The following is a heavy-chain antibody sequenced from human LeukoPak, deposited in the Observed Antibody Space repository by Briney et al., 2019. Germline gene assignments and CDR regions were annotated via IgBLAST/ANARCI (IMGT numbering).Heavy chain of an antibody. CDR2: IYYSGST. CDR1: GGSISSSSYY. V-gene: IGHV4-39*01. D-gene: IGHD3-9*01. Sequence: SETLSLPCTVSGGSISSSSYYWGWIRQPPGKGLELNGSIYYSGSTYYNPSLKSRVTISVDTSKNQFSLKQSSVTAADTAVYYCARLFPYYDILTGPVEDYWGQGTLVTVSS. J-gene: IGHJ4*02. CDR3: ARLFPYYDILTGPVEDY.